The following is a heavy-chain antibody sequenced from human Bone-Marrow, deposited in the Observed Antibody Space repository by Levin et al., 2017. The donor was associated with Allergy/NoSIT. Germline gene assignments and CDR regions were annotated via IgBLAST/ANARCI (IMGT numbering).Heavy chain of an antibody. CDR2: IRGRAFRGTT. Sequence: SCTTSGFTFRDSAMTWIRQAPGKGLEWVGFIRGRAFRGTTEYAASVEGRVTISRDDSNSVAYLQINSLKIEDTAVYYCTRGGYDFWSGSFDPWGQGTLVIVSS. CDR3: TRGGYDFWSGSFDP. CDR1: GFTFRDSA. D-gene: IGHD3-3*01. V-gene: IGHV3-49*03. J-gene: IGHJ5*02.